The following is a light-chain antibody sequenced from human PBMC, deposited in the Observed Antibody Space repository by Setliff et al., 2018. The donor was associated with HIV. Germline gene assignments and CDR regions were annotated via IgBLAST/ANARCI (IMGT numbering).Light chain of an antibody. CDR3: SSYAITNTLP. V-gene: IGLV2-14*01. CDR2: EVR. CDR1: SSDVGGYSY. J-gene: IGLJ1*01. Sequence: QSVLTQPASVSGSPGQSITISCTGTSSDVGGYSYVSWYQQHPGEAPKLIIYEVRNRPSGVSNRFSGSKSGNTASLTISGLQAEDEADYYCSSYAITNTLPFGTGTKVT.